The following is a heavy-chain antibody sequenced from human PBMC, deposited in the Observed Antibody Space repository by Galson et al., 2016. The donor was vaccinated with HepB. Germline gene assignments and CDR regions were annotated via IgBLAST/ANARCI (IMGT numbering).Heavy chain of an antibody. CDR1: GFTLNNYA. CDR2: IKQDGSEK. CDR3: ARGMGVVLRVIADLFDY. J-gene: IGHJ4*02. Sequence: SLRLSCAASGFTLNNYALNWVRQAPGKGLEWVANIKQDGSEKYYVDSVKGRFTISRDNAKNSLYLQMNSLRAEDTAVYYCARGMGVVLRVIADLFDYWGQGTLVTVSS. V-gene: IGHV3-7*03. D-gene: IGHD3-16*02.